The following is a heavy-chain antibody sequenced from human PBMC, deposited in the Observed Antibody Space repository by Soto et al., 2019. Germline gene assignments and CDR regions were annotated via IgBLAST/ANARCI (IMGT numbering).Heavy chain of an antibody. CDR1: GGSISRGGYY. CDR3: ARGLVVVAATRGYFDY. Sequence: PSETLSLTCTVSGGSISRGGYYWSWIRQHPGKGLEWIGYIYYSGSTYYNPSLKSRVTISVDTSKNQFSLKLSSVTAADTAVYYCARGLVVVAATRGYFDYWGQGTLVTVSS. V-gene: IGHV4-31*03. J-gene: IGHJ4*02. D-gene: IGHD2-15*01. CDR2: IYYSGST.